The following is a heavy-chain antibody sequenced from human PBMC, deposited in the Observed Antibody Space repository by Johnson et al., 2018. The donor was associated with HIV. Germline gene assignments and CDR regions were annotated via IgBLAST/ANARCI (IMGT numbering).Heavy chain of an antibody. V-gene: IGHV3-9*01. CDR1: GFTFDDYA. CDR3: AKGIAARTDAFDI. D-gene: IGHD6-6*01. CDR2: ICCNSGSI. Sequence: VQLVESGGGLVQPGRSLRLSCAASGFTFDDYAMLWVRQAPGKGLEWVSVICCNSGSIGYADSVKGRFTISRDNAKNSLYLHINRLRAEDTALYYCAKGIAARTDAFDIWGQGTMVTVSS. J-gene: IGHJ3*02.